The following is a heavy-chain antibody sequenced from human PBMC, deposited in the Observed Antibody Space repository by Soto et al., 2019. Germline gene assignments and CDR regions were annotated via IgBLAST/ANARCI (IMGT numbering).Heavy chain of an antibody. J-gene: IGHJ6*02. CDR1: GYTFSRYG. CDR3: AKNGQPPYYYYGMDV. D-gene: IGHD2-8*01. CDR2: ISGYNRDT. Sequence: QGQLVQSGPELKKPGASVKVSCKASGYTFSRYGISWVRQAPGQGLDWMGRISGYNRDTKYAQKVQGRVTMTIDTSTYTAYMELRILTSDDTAIYYCAKNGQPPYYYYGMDVWGQGTTVTVSS. V-gene: IGHV1-18*01.